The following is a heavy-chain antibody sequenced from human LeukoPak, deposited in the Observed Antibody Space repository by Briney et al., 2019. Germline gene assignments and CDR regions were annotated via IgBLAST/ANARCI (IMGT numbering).Heavy chain of an antibody. CDR2: INPNSGGK. J-gene: IGHJ4*02. Sequence: ASVKVSCKASGYTFTGYYMHWVRQAPGQGLEWMGWINPNSGGKNYAQKFQGRVTMTRDTSISTAYMELSRLRSDDTAVYYCAITPSSDMKNNWGQGTLVTVSS. V-gene: IGHV1-2*02. D-gene: IGHD6-19*01. CDR3: AITPSSDMKNN. CDR1: GYTFTGYY.